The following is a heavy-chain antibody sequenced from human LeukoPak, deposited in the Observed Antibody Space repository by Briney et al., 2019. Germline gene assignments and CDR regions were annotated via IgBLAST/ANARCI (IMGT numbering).Heavy chain of an antibody. CDR2: ISYDGSNK. Sequence: PGMSLRLSCAASGFTFSSYAMHWVRQAPGKGLEWVAVISYDGSNKYYADSVKGRFTISRDNSKSTLYLQMNSLRAEDTAVYYCARAPRHNLAVAANDYWGQGTLVTVSS. V-gene: IGHV3-30*04. J-gene: IGHJ4*02. D-gene: IGHD6-19*01. CDR1: GFTFSSYA. CDR3: ARAPRHNLAVAANDY.